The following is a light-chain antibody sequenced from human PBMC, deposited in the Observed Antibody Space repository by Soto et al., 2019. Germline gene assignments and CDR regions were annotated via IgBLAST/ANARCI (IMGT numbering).Light chain of an antibody. V-gene: IGKV4-1*01. J-gene: IGKJ2*01. CDR2: WAS. CDR3: QQYYSTPLT. Sequence: DIVMTQSPDSLAVSLGERATINCKSSQSVLYSSNNKNYLAWYQQKPGQPPKLLIYWASTRESGVPERFSGSVSGTDFTLTIRSLQAEDVAVYYCQQYYSTPLTFGQGTKLEIK. CDR1: QSVLYSSNNKNY.